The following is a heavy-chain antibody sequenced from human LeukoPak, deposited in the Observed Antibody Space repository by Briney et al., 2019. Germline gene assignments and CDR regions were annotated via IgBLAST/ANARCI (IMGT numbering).Heavy chain of an antibody. CDR1: GGSISSYY. Sequence: SDTLSLTCTVSGGSISSYYWSWIRQPPGNGLEWIGYIYYSGITNYNPSLKSRVTMSVDTSKNQFSLNLSSVTAADTAVYYCARDSRYCNSISCYGRPGYYGLDVWGQGTTVTVSS. D-gene: IGHD2-2*01. CDR3: ARDSRYCNSISCYGRPGYYGLDV. J-gene: IGHJ6*02. V-gene: IGHV4-59*01. CDR2: IYYSGIT.